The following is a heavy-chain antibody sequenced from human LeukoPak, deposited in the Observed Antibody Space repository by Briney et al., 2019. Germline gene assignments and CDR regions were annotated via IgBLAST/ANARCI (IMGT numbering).Heavy chain of an antibody. J-gene: IGHJ6*03. Sequence: GASVKVSCKASGYTFTGYYMHWVRQAPGQGLEWMRWINPNSGGTNYAQKFQGRVTMTRDTSISTAYMELSRLRSDDTAVYYCARSYSNYGDYYYYMDVWGKGTTVTVSS. CDR1: GYTFTGYY. CDR2: INPNSGGT. CDR3: ARSYSNYGDYYYYMDV. D-gene: IGHD4-11*01. V-gene: IGHV1-2*02.